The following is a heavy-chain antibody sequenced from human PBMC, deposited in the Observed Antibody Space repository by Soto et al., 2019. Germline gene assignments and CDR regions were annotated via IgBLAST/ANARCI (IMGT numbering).Heavy chain of an antibody. CDR2: ISGSGGST. J-gene: IGHJ4*02. CDR3: ARTSGYSYGSIGSRPPDY. Sequence: GGSLRLSCAASGFTFSSYAMSWVRQAPGKGLEWVSAISGSGGSTYYADSVKGRFTISRDNSKNTLYLQMNSLRAEDTAVYYCARTSGYSYGSIGSRPPDYWGQGTLVTVSS. CDR1: GFTFSSYA. D-gene: IGHD5-18*01. V-gene: IGHV3-23*01.